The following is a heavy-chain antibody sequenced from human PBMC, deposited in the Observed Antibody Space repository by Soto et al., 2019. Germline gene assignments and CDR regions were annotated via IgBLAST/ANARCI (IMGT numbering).Heavy chain of an antibody. CDR2: VSLAGRN. CDR1: GASVGKRKW. CDR3: ARGFQYWLPTFD. J-gene: IGHJ4*02. D-gene: IGHD3-10*01. V-gene: IGHV4-4*02. Sequence: QVQLQESGPGLVRPSGTLCLTCSVSGASVGKRKWWMWVRQSPGKGLEWIGEVSLAGRNHYNPSLQSRVTISLDESKNQFSLILTSVTVADAAIYYCARGFQYWLPTFDWGRGTVVTVS.